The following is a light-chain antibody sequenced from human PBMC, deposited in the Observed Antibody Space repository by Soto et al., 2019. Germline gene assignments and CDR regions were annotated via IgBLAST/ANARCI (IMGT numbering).Light chain of an antibody. J-gene: IGKJ2*01. CDR2: LGS. CDR3: MQALQTPYT. V-gene: IGKV2-28*01. CDR1: QSLLHSNGYNY. Sequence: IVMTQSPLSLPVTPGEPASISCRSSQSLLHSNGYNYLDWYLQKPGQSPQLLIYLGSNRASGVPDRFSGSGSGTDFTLKISRVEAEDVGVYYCMQALQTPYTFGQ.